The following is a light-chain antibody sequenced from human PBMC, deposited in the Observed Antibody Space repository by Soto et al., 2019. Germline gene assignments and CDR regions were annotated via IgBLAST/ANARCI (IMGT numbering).Light chain of an antibody. CDR2: DAS. J-gene: IGKJ4*01. Sequence: DIQMTQSPSTLSASVGDRVTITCRASQTINSWLAWYQQKPGKAPKVLIFDASSLKTGVPSRFSGSGSGTEFTLTISRLEPEDFAVYYCQQYGGSPPVTFGGGTKVDIK. CDR1: QTINSW. CDR3: QQYGGSPPVT. V-gene: IGKV1-5*01.